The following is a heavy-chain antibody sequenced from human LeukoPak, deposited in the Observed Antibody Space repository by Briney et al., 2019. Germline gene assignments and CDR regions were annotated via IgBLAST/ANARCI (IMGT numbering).Heavy chain of an antibody. CDR3: ASLSAAAGTSAVDY. V-gene: IGHV3-33*08. D-gene: IGHD6-13*01. Sequence: PGRSLRLSCAASGFIFSTYGMHWVRQAPGKGLEWVAVIWYDGSNKYYADSVKGRFTISRDNSKNTLYLQMNSLRAEDTAVYYCASLSAAAGTSAVDYWGQGTLVTVSS. CDR1: GFIFSTYG. J-gene: IGHJ4*02. CDR2: IWYDGSNK.